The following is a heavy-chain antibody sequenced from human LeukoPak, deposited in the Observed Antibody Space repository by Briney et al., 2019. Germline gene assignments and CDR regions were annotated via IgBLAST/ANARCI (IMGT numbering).Heavy chain of an antibody. Sequence: GGSLRLSCAASGFTFSSYSMNWVRQAPGKGLERVGRIKSKTDGGTTDYAAPVKGRFTISRDDSKNTLYLQMNSLKTEDTAVYYCTTSTVTTLQVHWGQGTLVTVSS. CDR1: GFTFSSYS. CDR2: IKSKTDGGTT. D-gene: IGHD4-17*01. J-gene: IGHJ4*02. CDR3: TTSTVTTLQVH. V-gene: IGHV3-15*01.